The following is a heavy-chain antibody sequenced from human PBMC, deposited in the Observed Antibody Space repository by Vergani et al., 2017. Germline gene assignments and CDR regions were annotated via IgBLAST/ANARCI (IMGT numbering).Heavy chain of an antibody. CDR2: ISGSGGNT. CDR3: ARGRDGYTY. J-gene: IGHJ4*02. CDR1: GFTFSSYA. V-gene: IGHV3-23*01. D-gene: IGHD5-24*01. Sequence: EVQLLESGGGLVQPGGSLRLSCAASGFTFSSYAMSWVRQAPGKGLEWVSAISGSGGNTHYADSVKGRFTISRDNAKKSLYLQMNSLRAEDTAVYYCARGRDGYTYWGQGTLVTVSS.